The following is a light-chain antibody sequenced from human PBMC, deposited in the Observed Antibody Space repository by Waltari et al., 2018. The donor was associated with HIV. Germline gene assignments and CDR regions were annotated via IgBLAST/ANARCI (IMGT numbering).Light chain of an antibody. CDR1: QNVGAF. CDR2: QAS. CDR3: HQYASFSGT. J-gene: IGKJ1*01. V-gene: IGKV1-5*03. Sequence: DIRLTQSPSTLSASAGDRVAITCRAGQNVGAFLAWYQQKPGKPPKLLIFQASILEGGVPSRCSGSVSGSDFTLTINGLQSDDFATYYCHQYASFSGTFGQGTKVELK.